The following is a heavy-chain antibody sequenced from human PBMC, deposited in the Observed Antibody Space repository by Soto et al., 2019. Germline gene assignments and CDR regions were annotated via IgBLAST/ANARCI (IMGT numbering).Heavy chain of an antibody. Sequence: EVPLVESGGGLVQPGRSLTLSCAASGFTFDNHAMHWVRQAPGKGLEWVSLINWNSGDIAYADSVRGRFTISRDNAKNSLKLQMNSLIVEDTAMYYCAKGYCISDSCFLAHWGQGTLVTVSS. CDR3: AKGYCISDSCFLAH. V-gene: IGHV3-9*01. CDR1: GFTFDNHA. J-gene: IGHJ4*02. CDR2: INWNSGDI. D-gene: IGHD2-2*01.